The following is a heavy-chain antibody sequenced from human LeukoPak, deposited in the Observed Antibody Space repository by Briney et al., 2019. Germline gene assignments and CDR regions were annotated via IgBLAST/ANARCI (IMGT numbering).Heavy chain of an antibody. CDR1: GFTFTGNG. D-gene: IGHD5-24*01. V-gene: IGHV3-33*06. J-gene: IGHJ4*02. CDR2: TWYDGTKR. Sequence: PGGSLRLSCAASGFTFTGNGLHWVLQAQGKGLEWVAVTWYDGTKRYYADSVKGRFTVSRDNSKNTLYLQMNSPRAEDTGVYYCAKEHDFVMADWGQGTLVTVSS. CDR3: AKEHDFVMAD.